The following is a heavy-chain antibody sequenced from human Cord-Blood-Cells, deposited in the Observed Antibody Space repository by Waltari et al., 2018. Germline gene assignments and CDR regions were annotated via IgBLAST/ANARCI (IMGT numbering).Heavy chain of an antibody. CDR3: ASQYSSSPFDY. CDR1: GYTFTSYA. CDR2: INAGNGST. D-gene: IGHD6-6*01. V-gene: IGHV1-3*01. J-gene: IGHJ4*02. Sequence: QVQLVQSGAEVKKPGASVKVSCKASGYTFTSYAMHWVRQAPGQRLEWMGWINAGNGSTKYSQKFQGSVTSTRDTSASTAYMELSSLRSEDTAVYYCASQYSSSPFDYWGQGTLVTVSS.